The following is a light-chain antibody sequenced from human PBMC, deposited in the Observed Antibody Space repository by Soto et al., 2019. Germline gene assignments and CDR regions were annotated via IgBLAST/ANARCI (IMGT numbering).Light chain of an antibody. V-gene: IGLV2-11*01. J-gene: IGLJ2*01. CDR1: SSDVGGYNY. Sequence: QSALTQPRSVSGSPGQSVTISCTGTSSDVGGYNYVSWYQQHPGKAPKLMISDVSKRPSGVPDRFSGSKSGNTASLTISGLQAEDEADYYCCSYAGSSTVVFGGGTKLTVL. CDR2: DVS. CDR3: CSYAGSSTVV.